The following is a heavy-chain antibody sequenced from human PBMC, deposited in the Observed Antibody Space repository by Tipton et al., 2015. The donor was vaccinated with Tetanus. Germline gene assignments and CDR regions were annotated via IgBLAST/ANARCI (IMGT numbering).Heavy chain of an antibody. Sequence: TLSLTCIVSGGSMSNSDYYGAWVRQSPGKGLEWIGSISYSGRTYYNPSLKSQVTMSVDTSKKDFSVRLRSVTAADTAVYYCARLREIVSRSGWALDNWGQGILVTVSS. CDR3: ARLREIVSRSGWALDN. V-gene: IGHV4-39*02. CDR1: GGSMSNSDYY. D-gene: IGHD5/OR15-5a*01. J-gene: IGHJ4*02. CDR2: ISYSGRT.